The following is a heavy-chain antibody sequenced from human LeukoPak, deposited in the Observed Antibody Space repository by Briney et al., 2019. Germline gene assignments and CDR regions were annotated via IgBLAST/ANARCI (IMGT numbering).Heavy chain of an antibody. V-gene: IGHV4-59*01. CDR1: GGSISSYY. D-gene: IGHD1-7*01. J-gene: IGHJ5*02. Sequence: PSETLSLTCTVSGGSISSYYWSWIRQPPGKGLEWIGYIYYSGSTNYNPSLKSRVTISVDTSKNQFSLKLSSVTAADTAVYYCARVGITGTTFDPWGQGTLVTVSS. CDR3: ARVGITGTTFDP. CDR2: IYYSGST.